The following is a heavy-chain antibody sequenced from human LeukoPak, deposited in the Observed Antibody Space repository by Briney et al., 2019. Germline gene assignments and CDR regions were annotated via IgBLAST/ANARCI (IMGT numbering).Heavy chain of an antibody. V-gene: IGHV4-59*01. CDR3: ARVDDYVWGSYRFHYYYMDV. CDR2: IYYSGST. Sequence: SETLSLTCTVSGGSISSYYWSWIRQPPGKGLEWIGCIYYSGSTNYNPSLKSRVTISVDTSKNQFSLKLSSVTAADTAVYYCARVDDYVWGSYRFHYYYMDVWGKGTTVTVSS. J-gene: IGHJ6*03. D-gene: IGHD3-16*02. CDR1: GGSISSYY.